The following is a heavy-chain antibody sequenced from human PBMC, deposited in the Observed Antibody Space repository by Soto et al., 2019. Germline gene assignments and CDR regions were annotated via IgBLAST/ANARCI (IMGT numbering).Heavy chain of an antibody. D-gene: IGHD6-13*01. Sequence: HPGGSLRLSCAASGFTFSSYAMSWVRQAPGKGLEWVSAISGSGGSTYYADSVKGRFTISRDNSKNTLYLQMNSLRAEDTAVYYCAKGRTSRIAAVGGVFDPWGQGTLVTVSS. J-gene: IGHJ5*02. CDR1: GFTFSSYA. CDR3: AKGRTSRIAAVGGVFDP. CDR2: ISGSGGST. V-gene: IGHV3-23*01.